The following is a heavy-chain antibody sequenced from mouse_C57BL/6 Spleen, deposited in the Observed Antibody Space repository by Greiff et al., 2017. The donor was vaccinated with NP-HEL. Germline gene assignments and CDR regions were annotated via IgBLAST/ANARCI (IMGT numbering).Heavy chain of an antibody. J-gene: IGHJ2*01. CDR1: GFTFSSYA. CDR3: TRDPGGYYFDY. CDR2: ISSGGDYI. V-gene: IGHV5-9-1*02. Sequence: DVMLVESGEGLVKPGGSLKLSCAASGFTFSSYAMSWVRQTPEKRLEWVAYISSGGDYIYYADTVKGRFTISRDNARNTLYLQMSSLKSEDTAMYYCTRDPGGYYFDYWGQGTTLTVSS.